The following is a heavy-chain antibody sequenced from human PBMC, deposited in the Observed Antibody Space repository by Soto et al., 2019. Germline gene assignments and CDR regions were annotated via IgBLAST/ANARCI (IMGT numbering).Heavy chain of an antibody. V-gene: IGHV2-5*02. D-gene: IGHD1-1*01. CDR1: GFSLSTNGVG. CDR2: IYWDDDK. J-gene: IGHJ4*02. CDR3: AHRAGLQGNWNGGYFDF. Sequence: QITLKESGPTRVKPTQTLTLTCTFSGFSLSTNGVGVGWIRQPPGKALERLALIYWDDDKRYSPSLKSRLTITKDTSNNQVVLTMTNMDLVDTATYYCAHRAGLQGNWNGGYFDFWGQGALVTVSS.